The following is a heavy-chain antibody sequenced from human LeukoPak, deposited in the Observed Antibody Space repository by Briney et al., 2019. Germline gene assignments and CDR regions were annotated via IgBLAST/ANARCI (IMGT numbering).Heavy chain of an antibody. D-gene: IGHD3-22*01. CDR1: GGTFSSYA. CDR3: ARSLNYYDSSGYYSPFDI. J-gene: IGHJ3*02. Sequence: SAKVSCXASGGTFSSYAISWVRQAPGQGLEWMGRIIPIFGTANYAQKFQGRVTITTDESTSTAFMELSSLRSEDTAVYYCARSLNYYDSSGYYSPFDIWGQGTMVTVSS. V-gene: IGHV1-69*05. CDR2: IIPIFGTA.